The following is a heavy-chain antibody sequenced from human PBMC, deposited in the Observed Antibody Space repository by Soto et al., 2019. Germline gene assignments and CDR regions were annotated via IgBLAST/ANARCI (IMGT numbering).Heavy chain of an antibody. D-gene: IGHD2-2*01. Sequence: ASVKVSCKASGGTFGSNGIAWVRQATGQGLEWMGWMNPNSGTTGYAKKFQGRVTMTRNTSISTAYMEMSSLRYEDTAVYYCAIGSTSPTWGQGSTVTVS. CDR3: AIGSTSPT. CDR2: MNPNSGTT. J-gene: IGHJ6*02. CDR1: GGTFGSNG. V-gene: IGHV1-8*01.